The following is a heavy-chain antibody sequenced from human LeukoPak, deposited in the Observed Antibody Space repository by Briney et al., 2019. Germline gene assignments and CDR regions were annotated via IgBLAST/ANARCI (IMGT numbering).Heavy chain of an antibody. D-gene: IGHD5-18*01. CDR2: IYYSGST. V-gene: IGHV4-31*03. J-gene: IGHJ4*02. CDR3: ARVAGELWPTFDY. Sequence: SETLSLTCTVSGGSISSGGYYWSWIRQHPGKGLEWIGYIYYSGSTYYNPSLKSRVTISVDTSKNQFSLKLSSVTAADTAVYYCARVAGELWPTFDYWGQGTLVTVSS. CDR1: GGSISSGGYY.